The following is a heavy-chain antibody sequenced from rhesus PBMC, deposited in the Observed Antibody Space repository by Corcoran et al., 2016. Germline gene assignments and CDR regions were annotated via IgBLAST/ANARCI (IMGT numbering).Heavy chain of an antibody. V-gene: IGHV3S5*01. CDR3: ATTPVGIAAAGRMGNFDY. Sequence: EVQLVESGGGLVQPGGSLRLSCAASGFTFSSYGMSWVRQAPGKGLEWVSYISNGGGSTYYADSVKCRFNISRDNSKNTLALQMNSLRAEDTAVYYCATTPVGIAAAGRMGNFDYWGQGVLVTVSS. CDR1: GFTFSSYG. CDR2: ISNGGGST. D-gene: IGHD6S26*01. J-gene: IGHJ4*01.